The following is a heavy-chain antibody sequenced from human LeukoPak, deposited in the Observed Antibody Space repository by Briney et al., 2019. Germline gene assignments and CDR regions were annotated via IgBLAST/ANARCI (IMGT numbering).Heavy chain of an antibody. Sequence: GGSLRLSCAASGFTFSNFWMTWVRQAPGKGLEWVANVKQDGSEKSCVDSVKGRFTISRDNAKNSLYLQMNSLRVEDTAVYYCARGRGDSSSWYFDYWGQGTPVTVSS. J-gene: IGHJ4*02. V-gene: IGHV3-7*01. CDR2: VKQDGSEK. CDR1: GFTFSNFW. CDR3: ARGRGDSSSWYFDY. D-gene: IGHD6-13*01.